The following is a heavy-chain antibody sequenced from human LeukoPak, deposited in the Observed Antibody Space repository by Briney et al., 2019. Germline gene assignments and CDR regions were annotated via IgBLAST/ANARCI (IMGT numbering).Heavy chain of an antibody. V-gene: IGHV1-18*01. Sequence: ASVKVSCKASGYTFSTYVINWVRQAPGQGFEWMGWISAYNGNTNYAQKFQGRVTMTTDISTSTVYMELRSLRSDDTAVYYCARDQWGGIAAAGTNYWGQGTLVTVSS. J-gene: IGHJ4*02. CDR2: ISAYNGNT. D-gene: IGHD6-13*01. CDR3: ARDQWGGIAAAGTNY. CDR1: GYTFSTYV.